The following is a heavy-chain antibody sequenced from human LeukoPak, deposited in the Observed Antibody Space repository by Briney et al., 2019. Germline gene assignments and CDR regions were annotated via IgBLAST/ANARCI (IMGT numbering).Heavy chain of an antibody. CDR1: GFTFSSYN. J-gene: IGHJ6*03. D-gene: IGHD4-17*01. CDR3: ARDPYNGYYGDDYYYYMDV. Sequence: GGSLRLSCAASGFTFSSYNMNWVRQTPGKGLEWVSSITRDSIYTFYADSVKGRFTISRDNAKNSLSLQMNSLRAEDTAVYYCARDPYNGYYGDDYYYYMDVWGKGTTVTISS. V-gene: IGHV3-21*01. CDR2: ITRDSIYT.